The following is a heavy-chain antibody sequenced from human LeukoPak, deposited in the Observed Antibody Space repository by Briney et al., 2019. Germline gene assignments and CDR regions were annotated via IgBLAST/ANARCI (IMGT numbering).Heavy chain of an antibody. CDR3: AKDGDRYCSGGSCYSRAYGMDV. D-gene: IGHD2-15*01. Sequence: PGGSQRLSCAASGFTFSSYAMSWVRQAPGKGLEWVSAISGSGGSTYYADSVKGRFTISRDNSKNTLYLQMNSLRAEDTAVYYCAKDGDRYCSGGSCYSRAYGMDVWGQGTTVTVSS. CDR2: ISGSGGST. V-gene: IGHV3-23*01. CDR1: GFTFSSYA. J-gene: IGHJ6*02.